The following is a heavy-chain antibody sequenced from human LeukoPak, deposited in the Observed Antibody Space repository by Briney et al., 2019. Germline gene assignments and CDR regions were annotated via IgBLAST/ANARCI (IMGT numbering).Heavy chain of an antibody. CDR2: ISSSSSYI. J-gene: IGHJ4*02. CDR3: ARGPGYCSGGSCSYFDY. Sequence: TGGSLRLSCAASGFTFSSYSMNWVRQAPGKGREWVSSISSSSSYIYYADSVKRRFTISRDNAKNSLYLQMNSLRAVDTAVYYCARGPGYCSGGSCSYFDYWGQGTLVTVSS. V-gene: IGHV3-21*01. CDR1: GFTFSSYS. D-gene: IGHD2-15*01.